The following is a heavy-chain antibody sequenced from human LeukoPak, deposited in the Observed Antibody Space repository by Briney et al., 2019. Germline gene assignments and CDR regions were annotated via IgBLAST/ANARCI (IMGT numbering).Heavy chain of an antibody. CDR2: IYYSGST. CDR1: GGSISSSIYY. D-gene: IGHD1-26*01. CDR3: ARHLYSGSYYYYFDY. Sequence: PSETLSLTCTVSGGSISSSIYYWGWIRQPPGKGLEWIGSIYYSGSTYYNPSLKSRVTISVDTSQNQFSLKLSSVTAADTAVYYCARHLYSGSYYYYFDYWGQGTLVTVSS. V-gene: IGHV4-39*01. J-gene: IGHJ4*02.